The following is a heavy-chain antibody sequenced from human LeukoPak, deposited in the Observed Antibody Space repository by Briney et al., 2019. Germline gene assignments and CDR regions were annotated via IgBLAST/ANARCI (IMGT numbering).Heavy chain of an antibody. J-gene: IGHJ4*02. CDR2: ISSSSSTI. CDR3: AIGSSGWFGY. D-gene: IGHD6-19*01. V-gene: IGHV3-48*04. Sequence: GGSLRLSCAASGFTFSSYGMHWVRQAPGKGLEWVSYISSSSSTIYYADSVKGGFTISRDNAKNSLYLQMNSLRAEDTAVYYCAIGSSGWFGYWGQGTLVTVSS. CDR1: GFTFSSYG.